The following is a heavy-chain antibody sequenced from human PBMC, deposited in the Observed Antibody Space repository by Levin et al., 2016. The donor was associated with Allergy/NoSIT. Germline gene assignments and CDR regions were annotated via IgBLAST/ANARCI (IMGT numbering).Heavy chain of an antibody. CDR2: IYSGGST. V-gene: IGHV3-53*01. J-gene: IGHJ4*02. CDR3: ARSSIRSSFFDY. CDR1: GFTVSSNY. Sequence: GESLKISCAASGFTVSSNYMSWVRQAPGKGLEWVSVIYSGGSTYYADSVKGRFTISRDNSKNTLYLQMNSLRAEDTAVYYCARSSIRSSFFDYWGQGTLVTVSS.